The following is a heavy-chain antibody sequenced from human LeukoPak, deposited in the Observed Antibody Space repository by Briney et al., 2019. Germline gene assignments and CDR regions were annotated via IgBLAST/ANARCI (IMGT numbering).Heavy chain of an antibody. Sequence: PGGSLGLSCVASGFTFSSYSMHWVRQAPGEGLEWLSGISNTGRATDYADSIKGRFTISRDNSKNTVFLQMNSLRAEDTAEYFCAHQVPPNDEFFDHWGQGTLVTVSS. CDR1: GFTFSSYS. J-gene: IGHJ5*02. CDR3: AHQVPPNDEFFDH. V-gene: IGHV3-23*01. CDR2: ISNTGRAT.